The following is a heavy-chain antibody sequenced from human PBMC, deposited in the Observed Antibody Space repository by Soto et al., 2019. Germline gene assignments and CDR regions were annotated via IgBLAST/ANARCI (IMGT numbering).Heavy chain of an antibody. CDR1: GYTFTSYA. CDR3: ARDPIPPPPYCTNGVCYTYYYGMDV. J-gene: IGHJ6*02. V-gene: IGHV1-3*05. CDR2: INAGNGNT. D-gene: IGHD2-8*01. Sequence: QVQLVQSGAEEKKPGASVKVSCKASGYTFTSYAMHWVRQAPGQRLEWMGWINAGNGNTKYSQKFQGRVTITRDTSASTAYMELSSLRSEDTAVYYCARDPIPPPPYCTNGVCYTYYYGMDVWGQGTTVTVSS.